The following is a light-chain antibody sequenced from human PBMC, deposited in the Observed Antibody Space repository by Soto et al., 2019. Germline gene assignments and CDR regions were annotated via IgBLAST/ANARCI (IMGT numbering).Light chain of an antibody. J-gene: IGKJ4*01. CDR3: QQSYSTLGLS. Sequence: DIQMTQSPSSLSASVGDRVSFTCRASESINRYVNWYQQKAGQAPKLLIYAASTLQSGVPARFSGSGSGTEFTLTISSLQPEDFATYYCQQSYSTLGLSFGGGTKVEIK. CDR2: AAS. V-gene: IGKV1-39*01. CDR1: ESINRY.